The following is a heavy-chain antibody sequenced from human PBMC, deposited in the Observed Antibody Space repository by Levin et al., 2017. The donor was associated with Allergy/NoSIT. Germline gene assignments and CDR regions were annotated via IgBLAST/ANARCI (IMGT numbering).Heavy chain of an antibody. CDR2: IIPILGIA. J-gene: IGHJ3*02. Sequence: GGSLRLSCKASGGTFSSYTISWVRQAPGQGLEWMGRIIPILGIANYAQKFQGRVTITADKSTCTAYMELSSLRSEDTAVYYCASYTTSYYYDSSGYKDAFDSWGQGTMVTVSS. CDR3: ASYTTSYYYDSSGYKDAFDS. CDR1: GGTFSSYT. V-gene: IGHV1-69*02. D-gene: IGHD3-22*01.